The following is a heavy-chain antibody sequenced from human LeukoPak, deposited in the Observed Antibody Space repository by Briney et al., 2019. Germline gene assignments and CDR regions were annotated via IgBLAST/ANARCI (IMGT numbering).Heavy chain of an antibody. V-gene: IGHV3-48*03. CDR2: LCNIDSTI. CDR3: ARVEDGFGGHYFGMYV. J-gene: IGHJ6*02. CDR1: GFIFSSYE. D-gene: IGHD5-24*01. Sequence: GGSLRLSCAASGFIFSSYEMNWVRQAPGKGLEWVSYLCNIDSTIHYADFVKGRFTITRDNAQTPLYQQMSSLRAEETAVYYGARVEDGFGGHYFGMYVWGQGTTVTVSS.